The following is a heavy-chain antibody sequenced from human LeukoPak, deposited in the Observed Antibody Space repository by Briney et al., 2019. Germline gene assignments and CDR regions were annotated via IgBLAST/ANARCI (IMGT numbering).Heavy chain of an antibody. CDR2: IVSSGSA. Sequence: EGSLRLSCAASGFPFSSYAMSWVRQAPGKGLEWVSTIVSSGSAYYTDSVKGRFTISRDNSKDTLYLQMNSLRAEDTAIYYCAPLKPDTTWGSISRNWGQGTLVTVSS. CDR1: GFPFSSYA. V-gene: IGHV3-23*01. CDR3: APLKPDTTWGSISRN. D-gene: IGHD1-1*01. J-gene: IGHJ4*02.